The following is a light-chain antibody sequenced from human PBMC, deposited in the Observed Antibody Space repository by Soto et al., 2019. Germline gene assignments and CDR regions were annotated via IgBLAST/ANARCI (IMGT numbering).Light chain of an antibody. CDR1: QTVSRN. J-gene: IGKJ5*01. CDR3: QQYNNWPS. V-gene: IGKV3-15*01. Sequence: EVVMPQSPATLSVSPGARATLSCRASQTVSRNLAWYQQRPGQAPRLLLYDISNRATGVPARFSGSGSETEFTLTIRSLQSEDFAVYFCQQYNNWPSFGQGTRLEIK. CDR2: DIS.